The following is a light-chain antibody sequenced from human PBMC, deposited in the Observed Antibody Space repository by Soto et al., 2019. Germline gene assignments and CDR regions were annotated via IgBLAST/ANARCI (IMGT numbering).Light chain of an antibody. Sequence: EIVLTQSPGTLSLSPGERATLSCRASQSVSSSYLAWYQQKPGQAPRLLIHGASSRATGIPDRFSGSGSGTDFTITISRLEPEDFAVYYCQQYGSSPWTFGQGTKVEIK. CDR1: QSVSSSY. J-gene: IGKJ1*01. V-gene: IGKV3-20*01. CDR3: QQYGSSPWT. CDR2: GAS.